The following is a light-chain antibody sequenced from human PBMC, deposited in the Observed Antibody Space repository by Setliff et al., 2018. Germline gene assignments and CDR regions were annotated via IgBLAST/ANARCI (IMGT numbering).Light chain of an antibody. CDR3: AAWDDSLNGHV. Sequence: QSALTQPPSASGAPGQRVTISCSGSNSNIGRNTVSWYQQLPGTAPKLLIYSNDYRPSGVPDRFSASKSGTSASLAISGPQSEDEADYYCAAWDDSLNGHVFGTGTKVTVL. CDR2: SND. CDR1: NSNIGRNT. J-gene: IGLJ1*01. V-gene: IGLV1-44*01.